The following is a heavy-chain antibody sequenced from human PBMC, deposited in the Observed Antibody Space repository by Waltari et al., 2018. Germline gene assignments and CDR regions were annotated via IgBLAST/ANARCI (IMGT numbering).Heavy chain of an antibody. V-gene: IGHV1-3*01. CDR1: GYTFTSYA. CDR3: ARAPGRDGYSAFDY. J-gene: IGHJ4*02. CDR2: INAGNGNT. D-gene: IGHD5-18*01. Sequence: QVQLVQSGAEVKKPGASVKVSCKASGYTFTSYAMHWVRQAPGQRLEWMGWINAGNGNTKYSQKFQGRVTITRDTSASTAYMELSSLRSEDTAVYYCARAPGRDGYSAFDYWGQGTLVTVSS.